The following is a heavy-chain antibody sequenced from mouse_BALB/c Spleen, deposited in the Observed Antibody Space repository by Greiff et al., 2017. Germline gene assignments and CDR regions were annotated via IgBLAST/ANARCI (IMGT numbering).Heavy chain of an antibody. J-gene: IGHJ4*01. CDR3: ARQGDYYGNSYYAMDY. Sequence: DVMLVESGGGLVKPGGSLKLSCAASGFTFSSYAMSWVRQTPEKRLEWVATISSGGSYTYYPDSVKGRFTISRDNAKNTLYLQMSSLRSEDTAMYYCARQGDYYGNSYYAMDYWGQGTSVTVSS. D-gene: IGHD2-1*01. CDR2: ISSGGSYT. CDR1: GFTFSSYA. V-gene: IGHV5-9-3*01.